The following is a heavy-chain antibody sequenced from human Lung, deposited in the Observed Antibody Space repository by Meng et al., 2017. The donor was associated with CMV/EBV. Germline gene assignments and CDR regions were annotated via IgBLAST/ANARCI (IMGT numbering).Heavy chain of an antibody. CDR3: AKDGHTSAGNNYYYNGMDV. J-gene: IGHJ6*02. Sequence: GGSLRLXXEASGFTFSSYVMSWVRQAPGKGLEWVSGISGSGGTTNYADSVKGRFTISRDNSKNTLYLQMNSLGAEDTAIYYCAKDGHTSAGNNYYYNGMDVWGQGTTVXVSS. D-gene: IGHD1/OR15-1a*01. V-gene: IGHV3-23*01. CDR1: GFTFSSYV. CDR2: ISGSGGTT.